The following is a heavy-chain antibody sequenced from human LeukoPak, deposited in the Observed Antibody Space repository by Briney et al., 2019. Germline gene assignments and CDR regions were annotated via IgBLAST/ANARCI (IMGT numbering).Heavy chain of an antibody. CDR1: GFTFNSYA. Sequence: GGSLRLSCGASGFTFNSYAMRWVRQAPGKGLEWVSSISGSGGSTYYADSVKGRFTISRDNSKNTLYLQMNSLRAEDTAVYYCAKVVRVGAIDYWGQGTLVTVSS. CDR3: AKVVRVGAIDY. CDR2: ISGSGGST. D-gene: IGHD1-26*01. V-gene: IGHV3-23*01. J-gene: IGHJ4*02.